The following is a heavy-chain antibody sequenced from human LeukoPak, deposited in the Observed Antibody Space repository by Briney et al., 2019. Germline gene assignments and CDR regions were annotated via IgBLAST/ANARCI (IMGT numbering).Heavy chain of an antibody. CDR1: GGSISSYY. CDR3: AIPARIAAAGFDY. D-gene: IGHD6-13*01. V-gene: IGHV4-59*12. J-gene: IGHJ4*02. Sequence: SETLSLTCTVSGGSISSYYWSWIRQPPGKGLEWIGYIYYSGSTNYNPSLKSRVTISVDTSKNQFSLKLSSVTAADTAVYYCAIPARIAAAGFDYWGQGTLVTVSS. CDR2: IYYSGST.